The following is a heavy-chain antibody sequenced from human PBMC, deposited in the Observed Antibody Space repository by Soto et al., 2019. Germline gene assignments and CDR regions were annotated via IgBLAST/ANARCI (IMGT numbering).Heavy chain of an antibody. V-gene: IGHV5-10-1*01. J-gene: IGHJ1*01. D-gene: IGHD1-26*01. CDR2: IDPSDSYT. Sequence: KISCQTSDEIFNTYWITWVRQMPGRGLEWVGRIDPSDSYTTYNPSLKGHVILSVDKSMNTAYVQWTSLRASDTAMYFCGRDFGSGHADVWGQGTLVTVSS. CDR3: GRDFGSGHADV. CDR1: DEIFNTYW.